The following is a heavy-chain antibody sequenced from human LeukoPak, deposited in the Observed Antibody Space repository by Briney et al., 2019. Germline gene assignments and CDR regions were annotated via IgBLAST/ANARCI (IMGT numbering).Heavy chain of an antibody. J-gene: IGHJ4*02. D-gene: IGHD2-15*01. CDR3: ARHGYCSGGSCYWDY. V-gene: IGHV4-59*08. CDR2: IYYSGST. Sequence: SETLSLTCIVSGGSISPYYWSWIRQPPGSGLEWIAYIYYSGSTSYNPSLKSRVAISVDTSNNEVSLKLSSVSAADTAVYYCARHGYCSGGSCYWDYWGQGTLVTVSS. CDR1: GGSISPYY.